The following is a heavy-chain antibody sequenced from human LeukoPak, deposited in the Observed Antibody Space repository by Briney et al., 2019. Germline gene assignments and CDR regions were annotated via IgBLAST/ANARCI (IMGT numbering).Heavy chain of an antibody. V-gene: IGHV3-48*03. J-gene: IGHJ4*02. CDR3: ARGKAVAGVYYFDY. D-gene: IGHD6-19*01. CDR1: GFTCSSYE. CDR2: ISSSGSTI. Sequence: GGSLRLSCAASGFTCSSYEMNWVRQAPGKGLEWVSYISSSGSTIYYADSVKGRFTISRDNAKNSLYLQMNSLRAEDTAVYYCARGKAVAGVYYFDYWGQGTLVTVSS.